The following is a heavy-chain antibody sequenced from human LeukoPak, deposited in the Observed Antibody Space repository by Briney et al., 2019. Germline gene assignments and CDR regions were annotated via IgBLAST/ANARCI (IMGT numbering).Heavy chain of an antibody. CDR2: IILIFGTA. D-gene: IGHD2/OR15-2a*01. J-gene: IGHJ4*02. CDR3: ARDSTLYYFDY. CDR1: GGTFSSYA. Sequence: SVKVSCKASGGTFSSYAISWVRQAPGQGPEWMGGIILIFGTANYAQKFQGRVTITADESTSTAYMELSSLRSEDTAVHYCARDSTLYYFDYWGQGTLVTVSS. V-gene: IGHV1-69*13.